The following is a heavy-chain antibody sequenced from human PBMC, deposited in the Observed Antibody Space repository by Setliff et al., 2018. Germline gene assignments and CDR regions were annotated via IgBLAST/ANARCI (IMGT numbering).Heavy chain of an antibody. V-gene: IGHV4-34*08. CDR3: ATIDGRWAPPQYYFDS. CDR1: GGTFSDYY. D-gene: IGHD1-26*01. J-gene: IGHJ4*02. Sequence: PSETLSLTCTAYGGTFSDYYWTWIRQPPGKGLEWIGEINHSGTTNYNPSLKSRVSMSVDTSKNHFSLRLTSVTAADSAIYYCATIDGRWAPPQYYFDSWGLGTLVTVSS. CDR2: INHSGTT.